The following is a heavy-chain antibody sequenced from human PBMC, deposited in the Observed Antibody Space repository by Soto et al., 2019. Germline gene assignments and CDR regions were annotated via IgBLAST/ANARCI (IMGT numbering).Heavy chain of an antibody. CDR2: IYYSGST. CDR3: ARHRVVQVAGTFGY. CDR1: GGSISSSSYY. Sequence: SETLSLTCTVSGGSISSSSYYWGWIRQPPGKGLEWIGSIYYSGSTYYNPSLKSRVTISVDTSKNQFSPKLSSVTAADTAVYYCARHRVVQVAGTFGYWGQGTLVTVSS. J-gene: IGHJ4*02. D-gene: IGHD6-19*01. V-gene: IGHV4-39*01.